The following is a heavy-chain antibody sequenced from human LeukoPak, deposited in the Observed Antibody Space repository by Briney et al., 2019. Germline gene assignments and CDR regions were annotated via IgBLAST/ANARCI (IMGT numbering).Heavy chain of an antibody. V-gene: IGHV1-18*01. CDR1: GYNFNEFG. CDR3: AREATGRAFDP. J-gene: IGHJ5*02. D-gene: IGHD1-14*01. CDR2: ISAIAGDT. Sequence: ASVKVSCKASGYNFNEFGVTWVRQAPGQGLEGMGWISAIAGDTNYSEKFQGRLTMTTDTSTDTAYMEMRSLRSDDTAVYYCAREATGRAFDPWGQGTLVIVSS.